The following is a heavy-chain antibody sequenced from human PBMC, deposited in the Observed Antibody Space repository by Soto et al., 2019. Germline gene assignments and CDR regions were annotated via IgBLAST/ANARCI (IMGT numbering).Heavy chain of an antibody. CDR3: ARALAVAGSEWYFDY. V-gene: IGHV4-31*03. Sequence: QVQLQESGPGLVKPSQTLSLTCTVSGGTISSGDYYWSWIRQHPGKGLEWIGYIYYSGSTYYNPSLKSRVTISVDTSKNQFSLKLSSVTAADTAVYYCARALAVAGSEWYFDYWGQGTLVTVSS. CDR1: GGTISSGDYY. D-gene: IGHD6-19*01. CDR2: IYYSGST. J-gene: IGHJ4*02.